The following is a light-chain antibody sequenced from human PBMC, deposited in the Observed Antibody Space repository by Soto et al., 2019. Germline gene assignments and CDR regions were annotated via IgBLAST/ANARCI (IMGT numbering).Light chain of an antibody. CDR1: SSNLGSYDL. J-gene: IGLJ2*01. CDR3: CSFEGRTPLVV. Sequence: QSALTQPASVSGSPGQSITISCTGTSSNLGSYDLVSWYQQYPGQAPKLLIYEASKRPAGVSDRFSGFKSGSTASLTISGLQADDEAEYYCCSFEGRTPLVVSGGGTQLTVL. V-gene: IGLV2-23*01. CDR2: EAS.